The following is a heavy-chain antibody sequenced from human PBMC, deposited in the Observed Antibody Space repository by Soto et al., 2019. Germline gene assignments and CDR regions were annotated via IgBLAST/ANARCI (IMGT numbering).Heavy chain of an antibody. CDR1: ALTASKNY. CDR3: ARGGSGSDWDYYGMDV. J-gene: IGHJ6*02. Sequence: EVQLGESGGGLVQPGGSLRLSCAGSALTASKNYMSWVRQPPGRGLEWVSVIYSVGTTYYADSVKDRFSIARDNSKSTLYLQMDNLRAGDTAVYYCARGGSGSDWDYYGMDVWGQGTTVTVSS. CDR2: IYSVGTT. V-gene: IGHV3-66*01. D-gene: IGHD3-10*01.